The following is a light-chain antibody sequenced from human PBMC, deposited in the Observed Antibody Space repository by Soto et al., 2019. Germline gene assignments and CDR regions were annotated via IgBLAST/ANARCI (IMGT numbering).Light chain of an antibody. CDR2: RAS. V-gene: IGKV3-20*01. Sequence: EILLTQSPGTMSLSPGERATLSCRASQSVTNNYLAWYQQKPGQAPRLLIFRASSRATGIPDRFSGSGSGTDFTLTIRRLEPEDFAVYYCHQYTGSPFAFGGGTKVEI. CDR3: HQYTGSPFA. CDR1: QSVTNNY. J-gene: IGKJ4*01.